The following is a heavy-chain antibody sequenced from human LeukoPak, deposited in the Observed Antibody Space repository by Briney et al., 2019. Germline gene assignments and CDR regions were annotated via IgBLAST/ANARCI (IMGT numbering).Heavy chain of an antibody. V-gene: IGHV3-53*01. Sequence: GGSLRLSCAASGFTVSSNYMSWVRQAPGKGLEWVSVIYSGGSTYYADSVKGRFTISRDNSKNTLYLQMNSLRAEDTAVYYCARDHTYYYDSSGLDWGQGTLVTVS. CDR2: IYSGGST. CDR1: GFTVSSNY. CDR3: ARDHTYYYDSSGLD. J-gene: IGHJ4*02. D-gene: IGHD3-22*01.